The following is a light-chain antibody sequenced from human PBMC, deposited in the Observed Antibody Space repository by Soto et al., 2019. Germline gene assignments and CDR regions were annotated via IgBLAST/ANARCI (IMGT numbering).Light chain of an antibody. Sequence: DIQMTQSPSTLSASVGDRVTITCRASQNINSYLAWYQQKPGKAPKLLIYEASGLESGVPSRFSGSGSGTEFTLTTSSLQPDDFATYYCQQSNNYPWTFGQGTKVEIK. CDR2: EAS. CDR3: QQSNNYPWT. CDR1: QNINSY. J-gene: IGKJ1*01. V-gene: IGKV1-5*03.